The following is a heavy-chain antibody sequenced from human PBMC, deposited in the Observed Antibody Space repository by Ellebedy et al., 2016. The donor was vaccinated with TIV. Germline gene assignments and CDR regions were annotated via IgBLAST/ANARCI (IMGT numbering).Heavy chain of an antibody. V-gene: IGHV3-23*01. D-gene: IGHD3-10*02. CDR3: ASSRYHYYVGNTIFAD. J-gene: IGHJ4*02. CDR1: GLTFSSHA. CDR2: ISGSGGNT. Sequence: PGGSLRLSCAASGLTFSSHAMSWVRQAPGKGLEWVSSISGSGGNTYYADSVKGRFTISRDNSKDTLYLQVNSLRAEDTAVYYCASSRYHYYVGNTIFADWGQGTLVTVSS.